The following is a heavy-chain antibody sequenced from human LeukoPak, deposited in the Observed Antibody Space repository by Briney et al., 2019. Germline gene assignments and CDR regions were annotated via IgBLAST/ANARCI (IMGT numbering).Heavy chain of an antibody. CDR2: ISKSGSDT. CDR1: GFTFSDYY. Sequence: PGGSLRLSCAAFGFTFSDYYMTWIRQAPGKGLVWVSYISKSGSDTNFADSVKGRFTISRDNAKNSLYLQMNSLRAEDTAVYYCARVGATGTADYWGQGTLVTVSS. D-gene: IGHD1-1*01. J-gene: IGHJ4*02. CDR3: ARVGATGTADY. V-gene: IGHV3-11*06.